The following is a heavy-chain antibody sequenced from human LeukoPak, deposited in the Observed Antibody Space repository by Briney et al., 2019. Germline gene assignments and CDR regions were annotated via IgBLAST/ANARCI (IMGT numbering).Heavy chain of an antibody. CDR1: GGSISRGSYF. CDR2: FYTSGTP. Sequence: SQTLSLTCTVSGGSISRGSYFWSWIRQPAGKGLEWIGRFYTSGTPNYNPSLKSRVTISVDTSRNQFSLKLSSVTAADTAVYYCARGGIPDYWGQGILVAVSS. V-gene: IGHV4-61*02. CDR3: ARGGIPDY. J-gene: IGHJ4*02. D-gene: IGHD2-21*01.